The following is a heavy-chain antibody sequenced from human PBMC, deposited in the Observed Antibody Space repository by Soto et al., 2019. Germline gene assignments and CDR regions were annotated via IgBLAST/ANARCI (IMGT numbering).Heavy chain of an antibody. CDR2: IYYSGST. J-gene: IGHJ3*02. CDR3: ARYDIVVVVAATQAFDI. D-gene: IGHD2-15*01. CDR1: GGSISSSSYY. Sequence: SETLSLTCTVSGGSISSSSYYWGWIRQPPGKGLEWIGSIYYSGSTYYNPSLKSRVTISVDTSKNQFSLKLSSVTAADTAVYYCARYDIVVVVAATQAFDIWGQGTMVTVS. V-gene: IGHV4-39*01.